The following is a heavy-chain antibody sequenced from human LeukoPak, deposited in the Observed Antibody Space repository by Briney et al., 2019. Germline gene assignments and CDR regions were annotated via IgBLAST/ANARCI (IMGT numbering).Heavy chain of an antibody. Sequence: SETLSLTCAVYGGSFSGYHWSWIRQPPGKGLEWIGEINHRGSTNYNPSLKSRVTISVDTSKNQFSLKLSSVTAADTAVYYCASTSAMAYFDYWGQGTLVTVPS. CDR3: ASTSAMAYFDY. D-gene: IGHD5-18*01. J-gene: IGHJ4*02. CDR1: GGSFSGYH. V-gene: IGHV4-34*01. CDR2: INHRGST.